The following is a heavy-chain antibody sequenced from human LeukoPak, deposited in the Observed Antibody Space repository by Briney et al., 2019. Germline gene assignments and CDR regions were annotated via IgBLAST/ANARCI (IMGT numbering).Heavy chain of an antibody. J-gene: IGHJ4*02. CDR2: IYPGDSDT. CDR1: GYSFTSYW. V-gene: IGHV5-51*01. D-gene: IGHD5-12*01. Sequence: GESLKISCKGSGYSFTSYWIGWVRQMPGKGLAWMGIIYPGDSDTRYSPSFQGQVTISADKSISTAYLQWSSLKASDTAMYYCARWGYVATSEGYFDYWGQGTLVTVSS. CDR3: ARWGYVATSEGYFDY.